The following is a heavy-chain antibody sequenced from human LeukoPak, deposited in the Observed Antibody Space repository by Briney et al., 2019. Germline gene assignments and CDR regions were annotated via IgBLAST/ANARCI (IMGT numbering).Heavy chain of an antibody. D-gene: IGHD6-19*01. V-gene: IGHV4-39*07. J-gene: IGHJ3*02. CDR1: GGSISSSSYY. Sequence: SETRSLTCTVSGGSISSSSYYWGWIRQPPGKGLEWIGSIYYSGSTYYNPSLKSRVTISVDTSKNQFSLKLSSVTAADTAVYYCARVQQWLVPSAFDTWGQGTMVTVSS. CDR2: IYYSGST. CDR3: ARVQQWLVPSAFDT.